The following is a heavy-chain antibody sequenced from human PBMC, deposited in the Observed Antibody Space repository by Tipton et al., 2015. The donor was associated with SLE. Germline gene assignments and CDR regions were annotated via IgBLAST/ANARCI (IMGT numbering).Heavy chain of an antibody. D-gene: IGHD6-19*01. V-gene: IGHV3-53*05. Sequence: SLRLSCAASGFIVSSDYMAWIRQTPGRGLEWVSAIYSGGGTFYADSVKGRFIISRDNFKNTLYLQLNALRSEDTAVYYCAVRHGRGWYYFDSWGQGTLVTVSS. J-gene: IGHJ4*02. CDR1: GFIVSSDY. CDR2: IYSGGGT. CDR3: AVRHGRGWYYFDS.